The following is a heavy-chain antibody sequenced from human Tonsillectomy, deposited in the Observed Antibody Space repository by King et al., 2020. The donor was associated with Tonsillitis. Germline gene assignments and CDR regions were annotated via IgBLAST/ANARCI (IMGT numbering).Heavy chain of an antibody. J-gene: IGHJ5*02. CDR1: GGSISSTSFY. CDR2: ILYSGST. Sequence: QLQESGPGLVKPSETLSLTCTVSGGSISSTSFYWGWIRQPPGKGLEWIGSILYSGSTYYDPSLKSRVTISVDTSKNQFSLKLSSVTAADTAVYYCARHRLLNWLDRWGKGTLVTVSS. V-gene: IGHV4-39*01. D-gene: IGHD2/OR15-2a*01. CDR3: ARHRLLNWLDR.